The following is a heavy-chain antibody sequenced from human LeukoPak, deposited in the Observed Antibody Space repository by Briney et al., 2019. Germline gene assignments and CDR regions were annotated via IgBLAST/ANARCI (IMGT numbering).Heavy chain of an antibody. CDR1: GFTFSSYG. J-gene: IGHJ5*02. V-gene: IGHV3-30*03. D-gene: IGHD3-16*01. Sequence: PGGSLRLSCAASGFTFSSYGMHWVRQAPGKGLEWVAVISYDGSNKYYADSVKGRFTISRDNSKNTLYLQMNSLRAEDTAVYYCASHSYGYNHWGQGTLVIVSS. CDR3: ASHSYGYNH. CDR2: ISYDGSNK.